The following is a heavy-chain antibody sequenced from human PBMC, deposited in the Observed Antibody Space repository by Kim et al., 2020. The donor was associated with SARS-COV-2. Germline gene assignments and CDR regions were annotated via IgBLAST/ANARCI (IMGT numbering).Heavy chain of an antibody. CDR3: ARQRPPFYDYVWGSYRYPFDY. CDR2: IYYSGST. V-gene: IGHV4-39*01. CDR1: GGSLSSSSYY. D-gene: IGHD3-16*02. Sequence: SETLSLTCTVSGGSLSSSSYYWGWIRQPPGKGLEWIGSIYYSGSTYYNPSLKSRVTISVDTSKNQFSLKLSSVTAADTAVYYCARQRPPFYDYVWGSYRYPFDYWGQGTLVTVSS. J-gene: IGHJ4*02.